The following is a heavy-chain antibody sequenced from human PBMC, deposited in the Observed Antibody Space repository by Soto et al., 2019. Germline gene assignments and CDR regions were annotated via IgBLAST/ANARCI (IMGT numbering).Heavy chain of an antibody. CDR2: IYYSGSA. D-gene: IGHD6-19*01. CDR1: GGSISGYH. V-gene: IGHV4-59*01. CDR3: ASTAHSSGWYSGGFDY. Sequence: SETLSLTCSISGGSISGYHWNWIRQTPGKGLEWIGYIYYSGSAKYNPSLKSRVTISVDTSKNQFSLKLSSVTAADTAVYYCASTAHSSGWYSGGFDYWGQGTLVTVSS. J-gene: IGHJ4*02.